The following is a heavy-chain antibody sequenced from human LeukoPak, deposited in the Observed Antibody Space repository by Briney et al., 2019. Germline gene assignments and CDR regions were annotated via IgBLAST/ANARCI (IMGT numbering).Heavy chain of an antibody. CDR3: ARGRDDYNDAPPPYYYYMDV. CDR2: IYDTGIT. V-gene: IGHV4-31*03. Sequence: PSETLSLTCTVSGASFSSGDQYWNWIRQHPGRGLEWIGYIYDTGITYYNPSLKSRVTISADTSKKQFSLNLRSVTAADTAVYRCARGRDDYNDAPPPYYYYMDVWGKGTTVTVSS. D-gene: IGHD5-24*01. CDR1: GASFSSGDQY. J-gene: IGHJ6*03.